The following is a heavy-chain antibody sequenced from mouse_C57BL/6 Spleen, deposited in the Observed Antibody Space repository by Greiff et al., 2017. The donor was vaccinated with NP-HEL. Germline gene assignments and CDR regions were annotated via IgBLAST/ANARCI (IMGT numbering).Heavy chain of an antibody. V-gene: IGHV5-12*01. CDR1: GFTFSDYY. Sequence: DVMLVESGGGLVQPGGSLKLSCAASGFTFSDYYMYWVRQTPEKRLEWVAYISNGGGSTYYPDTVKGRFTISRDNAKNTLYLQMSRLKSEDTAMYYCARQLSTMVTTYAMDYWGQGTSVTVSS. CDR3: ARQLSTMVTTYAMDY. J-gene: IGHJ4*01. D-gene: IGHD2-2*01. CDR2: ISNGGGST.